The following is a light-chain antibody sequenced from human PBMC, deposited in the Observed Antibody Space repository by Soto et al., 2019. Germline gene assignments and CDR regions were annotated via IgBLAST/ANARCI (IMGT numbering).Light chain of an antibody. CDR2: AAY. V-gene: IGKV1-39*01. J-gene: IGKJ5*01. CDR3: QQSSSSPIT. CDR1: QSITTY. Sequence: DIQMTQSPSSLSASVGDRVTITCRASQSITTYLNWYQQKPGKAPKLLIYAAYSLQSGVPSRFSGSGSGTDFTLTIRRLQPEDFATYYCQQSSSSPITFGQGTRLEIK.